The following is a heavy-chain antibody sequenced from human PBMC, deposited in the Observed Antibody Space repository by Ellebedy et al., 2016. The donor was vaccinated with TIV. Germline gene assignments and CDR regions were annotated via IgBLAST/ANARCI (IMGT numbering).Heavy chain of an antibody. CDR3: ARDQTNGDPFDY. V-gene: IGHV3-33*01. Sequence: GESLKISCAASGFTFRSYGMHWVRQAPGKGLEWVATIWYDGSNKHYADSVKGRFTISKDNSKNTVYLQMDSLRAEDTAVYYCARDQTNGDPFDYWGQGTLVTVSS. CDR1: GFTFRSYG. J-gene: IGHJ4*02. D-gene: IGHD4-17*01. CDR2: IWYDGSNK.